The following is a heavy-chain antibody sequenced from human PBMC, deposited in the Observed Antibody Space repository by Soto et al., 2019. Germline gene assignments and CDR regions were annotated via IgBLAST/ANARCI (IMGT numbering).Heavy chain of an antibody. Sequence: EVQLLESGGGLVQPGGSLRLSCAASGFTFTDYALSWVRQAPGKGLEWVATITGIGGSTYLADSVKGRLTISRDNSKNTVSLLMNSLRAEDTAVYFCARESSGDSSSWYDFDYWGQGTLVTVSS. CDR2: ITGIGGST. J-gene: IGHJ4*02. CDR3: ARESSGDSSSWYDFDY. CDR1: GFTFTDYA. D-gene: IGHD6-13*01. V-gene: IGHV3-23*01.